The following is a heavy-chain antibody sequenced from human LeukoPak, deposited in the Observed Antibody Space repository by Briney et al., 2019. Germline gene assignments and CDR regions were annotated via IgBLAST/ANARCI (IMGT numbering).Heavy chain of an antibody. CDR3: ARGRQLWFL. J-gene: IGHJ4*02. CDR1: GGSISSGDYY. D-gene: IGHD5-18*01. Sequence: SQTLSLTCTVSGGSISSGDYYWSWIRQPPGKGLEWIGEINHSGSTNYNPSLKSRVTISVDTSKNQFSLKLSSVTAADTAVYYCARGRQLWFLWGQGTLVTVSS. V-gene: IGHV4-30-4*01. CDR2: INHSGST.